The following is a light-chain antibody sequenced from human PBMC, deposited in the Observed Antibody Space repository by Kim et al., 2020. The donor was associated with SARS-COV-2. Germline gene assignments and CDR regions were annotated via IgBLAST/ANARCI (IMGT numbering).Light chain of an antibody. V-gene: IGLV3-19*01. CDR1: IRSNYD. CDR2: NKK. CDR3: NSWDSSGDHV. J-gene: IGLJ2*01. Sequence: VAVGTTVRTTCQGDIRSNYDIYWHQQKPGQALVLVNYNKKERPSGTADRFAGSNSGNTASLTITGTQAEDEADYYCNSWDSSGDHVFGGGTQLTVL.